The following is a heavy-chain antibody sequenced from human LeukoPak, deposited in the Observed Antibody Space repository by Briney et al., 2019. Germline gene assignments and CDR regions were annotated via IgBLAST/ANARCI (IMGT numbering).Heavy chain of an antibody. Sequence: SETLSLTCTVSGGSISTYYWSWIRQPAGKGLEWIGRIYFTGNTNYNSSLKSRVTMSVDMSKNQFSLKLSSVTAADTAMYYCARVRGITDMAYFDYWGQGTPVTVPP. CDR3: ARVRGITDMAYFDY. V-gene: IGHV4-4*07. CDR2: IYFTGNT. J-gene: IGHJ4*02. D-gene: IGHD5-18*01. CDR1: GGSISTYY.